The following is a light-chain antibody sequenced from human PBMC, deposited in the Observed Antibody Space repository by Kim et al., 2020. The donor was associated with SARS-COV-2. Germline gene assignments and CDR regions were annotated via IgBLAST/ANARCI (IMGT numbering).Light chain of an antibody. CDR2: GAS. CDR3: QQYNNWPVLT. CDR1: QSVSSN. Sequence: SQGERATLSCRASQSVSSNLASYQQKPGQAPRLLIYGASTRATGIPARFSGSGSGTEFTLTISSLQSEDFAVYYCQQYNNWPVLTFGGGTKVDIK. V-gene: IGKV3-15*01. J-gene: IGKJ4*01.